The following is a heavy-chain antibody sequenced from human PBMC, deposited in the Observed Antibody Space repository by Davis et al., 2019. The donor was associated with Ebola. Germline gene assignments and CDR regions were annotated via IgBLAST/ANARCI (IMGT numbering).Heavy chain of an antibody. CDR3: ARGVMDDWFLGWFDP. CDR1: GFTFSSYW. Sequence: GESLKISCAASGFTFSSYWMNWFRQAPGTGLEWVANIKQDGSEKYYVDSVKGRFTISRDNAKNSLYLQMNSLRAEDTAVYYCARGVMDDWFLGWFDPWGQGTLVTVSS. CDR2: IKQDGSEK. J-gene: IGHJ5*02. D-gene: IGHD3-9*01. V-gene: IGHV3-7*01.